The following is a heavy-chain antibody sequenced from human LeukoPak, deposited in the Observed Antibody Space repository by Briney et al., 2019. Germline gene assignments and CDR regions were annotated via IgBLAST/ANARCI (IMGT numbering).Heavy chain of an antibody. J-gene: IGHJ3*02. CDR2: ISGSAVIT. Sequence: GGSLRLSCTASGLTFINFGMTWVRQAPGKGLEWVSAISGSAVITFYADSVKGRFTISRDNSKNTLYLQMNSLRAEDTALYYCAKSRLSGINDAFDIWGQGTMVTVSS. D-gene: IGHD3-3*01. CDR3: AKSRLSGINDAFDI. V-gene: IGHV3-23*01. CDR1: GLTFINFG.